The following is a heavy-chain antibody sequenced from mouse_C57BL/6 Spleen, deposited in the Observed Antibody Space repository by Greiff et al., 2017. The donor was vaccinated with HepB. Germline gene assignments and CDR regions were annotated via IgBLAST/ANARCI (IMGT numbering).Heavy chain of an antibody. CDR2: INPNNGGT. V-gene: IGHV1-18*01. CDR3: ASRPGLRRAWFAY. D-gene: IGHD2-2*01. Sequence: EVQLVESGPELVKPWASVKIPCKASGYTFTDYNMDWVKQSHGKSLEWIGDINPNNGGTIYNQKFKGKATLTVDKSSSTAYMELRSLTSEATAVYYGASRPGLRRAWFAYWGQGTLVTVSA. J-gene: IGHJ3*01. CDR1: GYTFTDYN.